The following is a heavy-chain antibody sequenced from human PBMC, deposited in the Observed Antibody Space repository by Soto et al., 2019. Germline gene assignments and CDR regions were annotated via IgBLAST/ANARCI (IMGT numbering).Heavy chain of an antibody. J-gene: IGHJ4*02. D-gene: IGHD3-3*01. V-gene: IGHV3-23*01. CDR2: ISGSGGST. Sequence: GGSLRLSCAASGFNFNNYGMHWVRQAPGKGLKWVSAISGSGGSTYYADSVKGRFTIPRDNSKNTLYLQMNSLRAEDTAVYYCSKEGLGYYDFWSGYSYFDYWGQGTLVTVSS. CDR1: GFNFNNYG. CDR3: SKEGLGYYDFWSGYSYFDY.